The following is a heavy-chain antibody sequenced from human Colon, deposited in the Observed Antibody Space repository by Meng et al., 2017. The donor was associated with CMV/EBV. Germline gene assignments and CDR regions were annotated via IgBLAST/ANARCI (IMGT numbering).Heavy chain of an antibody. J-gene: IGHJ4*02. CDR1: GFTFSNYA. Sequence: GGSLRLSCAASGFTFSNYAMHWVRQAPGKGLEWVAVISYDESIKYYADSVKGRFTISRDSSKNTLYLQMNSLRAEDTAVYYCAKDRITIFGVATQDYFDYWGQGTLVTVSS. CDR2: ISYDESIK. CDR3: AKDRITIFGVATQDYFDY. D-gene: IGHD3-3*01. V-gene: IGHV3-30-3*01.